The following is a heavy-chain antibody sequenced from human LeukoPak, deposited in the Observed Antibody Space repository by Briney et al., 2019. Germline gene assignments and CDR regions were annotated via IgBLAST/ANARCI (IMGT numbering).Heavy chain of an antibody. D-gene: IGHD2-15*01. CDR1: GGTFSSYA. CDR3: ARAVVAARPYYYYYMDV. Sequence: ASVKVSCKASGGTFSSYAISWVRQAPGQGLEWMGGIIPIFGTANYAQKFQGRVTITADESTSTAYMELSSLRSEDTAVYYCARAVVAARPYYYYYMDVWGKGTTVTISS. CDR2: IIPIFGTA. V-gene: IGHV1-69*13. J-gene: IGHJ6*03.